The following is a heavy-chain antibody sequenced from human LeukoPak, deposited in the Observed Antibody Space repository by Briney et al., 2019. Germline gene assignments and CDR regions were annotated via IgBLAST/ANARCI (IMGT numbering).Heavy chain of an antibody. V-gene: IGHV3-7*01. CDR2: IKQDGSEK. Sequence: GGSLRLSCAASGFTFSSYWMSWVRQAPGKGLEWVANIKQDGSEKYYVDSVKGRFTISRDNAKNSLYLQMDSLRAEDTAVYYCAKDEEYSSGFYYYYYGMDVWGQGTTVTVSS. CDR3: AKDEEYSSGFYYYYYGMDV. D-gene: IGHD6-19*01. CDR1: GFTFSSYW. J-gene: IGHJ6*02.